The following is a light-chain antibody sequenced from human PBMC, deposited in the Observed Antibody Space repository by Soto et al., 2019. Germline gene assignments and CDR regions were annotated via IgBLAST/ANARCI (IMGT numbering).Light chain of an antibody. J-gene: IGKJ1*01. CDR1: QSISSW. CDR2: KAF. CDR3: QQYYTYPWT. Sequence: DIPMTQSPSTLSASVGDRVTITCRASQSISSWLAWYQQRPGKAPKLLIYKAFNLESGVPSRFSGSGSGTELTLTLSSLHPDDFATYYCQQYYTYPWTFGPGTTVEIK. V-gene: IGKV1-5*03.